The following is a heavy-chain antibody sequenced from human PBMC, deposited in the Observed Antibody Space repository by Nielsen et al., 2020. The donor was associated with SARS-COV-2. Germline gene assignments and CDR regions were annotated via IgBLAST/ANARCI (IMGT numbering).Heavy chain of an antibody. D-gene: IGHD1-14*01. CDR1: GFPLSCIY. CDR2: IYSGCST. CDR3: ASGHGGFDY. J-gene: IGHJ4*01. V-gene: IGHV3-53*01. Sequence: GESPKISFAASGFPLSCIYMSWVRQAPGKGLEWVSVIYSGCSTYYADSVKGRFTISRDNSKNTLYLQMNSLRAEDTAVYYCASGHGGFDYWGQGTLVTVSS.